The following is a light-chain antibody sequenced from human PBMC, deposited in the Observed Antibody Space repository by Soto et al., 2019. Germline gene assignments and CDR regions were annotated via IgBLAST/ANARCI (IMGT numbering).Light chain of an antibody. CDR1: QSVSSSQ. CDR2: GAS. V-gene: IGKV3-20*01. Sequence: EIVLTQSPVTLSLSPGERATLSCRARQSVSSSQLAWYQQRPGQAPRLLVYGASTRATGIADRFSGSGSGTDFTLTISRLEPEDFAVYYCQQYGSSGVTFGPGTKVDIK. CDR3: QQYGSSGVT. J-gene: IGKJ3*01.